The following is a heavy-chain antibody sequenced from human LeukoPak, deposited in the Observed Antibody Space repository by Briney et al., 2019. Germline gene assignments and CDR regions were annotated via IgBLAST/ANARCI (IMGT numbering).Heavy chain of an antibody. J-gene: IGHJ6*02. Sequence: PSRTLSLTCTVSGGSISSGSYYWSWIRQPAGKGLEWIGHIYTRGSTDYNPSLESRVTISVDTSKNQFSLRLRSVAAADTAVYYCARARVVVVAADYYYNGMDVWGQGTTVTVSS. D-gene: IGHD2-15*01. CDR2: IYTRGST. CDR3: ARARVVVVAADYYYNGMDV. CDR1: GGSISSGSYY. V-gene: IGHV4-61*09.